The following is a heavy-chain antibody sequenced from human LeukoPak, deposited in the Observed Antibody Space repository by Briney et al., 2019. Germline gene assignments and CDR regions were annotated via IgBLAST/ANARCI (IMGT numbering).Heavy chain of an antibody. V-gene: IGHV4-31*03. CDR3: ARERPGLHYMDV. CDR2: IYHSGSA. J-gene: IGHJ6*03. D-gene: IGHD5-12*01. CDR1: GGSISSGGYY. Sequence: PSETLSLTCTVSGGSISSGGYYWSWIRQHPGRGLEWIGYIYHSGSAYYNPSLKSRVTMSVDTSKKQFSLKMSSMTAADTAIYYCARERPGLHYMDVWGKGTTVTVSS.